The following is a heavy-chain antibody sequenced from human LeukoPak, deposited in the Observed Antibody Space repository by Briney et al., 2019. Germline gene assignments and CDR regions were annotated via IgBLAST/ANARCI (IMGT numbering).Heavy chain of an antibody. D-gene: IGHD1-26*01. J-gene: IGHJ5*02. CDR3: ARDELGPTWFDP. Sequence: SETLSLTCTVSGGSISSSSYYWGWIRQPPGKGLEWIGSIYYSGSTYYNPSLKSRVTVSVDTSKNQFSLKVTSVTAADTAVYYCARDELGPTWFDPWGQGTLVTVSS. CDR2: IYYSGST. V-gene: IGHV4-39*07. CDR1: GGSISSSSYY.